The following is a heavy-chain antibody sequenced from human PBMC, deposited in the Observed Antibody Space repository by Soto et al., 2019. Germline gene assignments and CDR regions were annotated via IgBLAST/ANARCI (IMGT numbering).Heavy chain of an antibody. CDR2: MYYNGNT. V-gene: IGHV4-61*01. J-gene: IGHJ6*04. D-gene: IGHD2-2*01. Sequence: LSLTCSLSGVSVHMGPYYWTWIRQPPGQGLEWIGYMYYNGNTNYNPSLKSRATISLDTSNNRFSLRLSSVTAADTAVYYWARTLCSTTSRQAHHSEVWGKGTPVLVSA. CDR1: GVSVHMGPYY. CDR3: ARTLCSTTSRQAHHSEV.